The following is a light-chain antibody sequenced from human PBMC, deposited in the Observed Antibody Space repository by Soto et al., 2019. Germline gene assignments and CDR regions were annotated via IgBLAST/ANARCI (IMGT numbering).Light chain of an antibody. J-gene: IGLJ3*02. CDR3: ETWDSNTRV. Sequence: QSVLTQSSSASASLGSSVKLTCTRSSGHSSYIIAWHQQQPGKAPRYLMKLESSGSYNKGSGVPDRFSGSTSGADHYLSISNLQFEDEADYYCETWDSNTRVFGGGTKLTVL. CDR1: SGHSSYI. V-gene: IGLV4-60*02. CDR2: LESSGSY.